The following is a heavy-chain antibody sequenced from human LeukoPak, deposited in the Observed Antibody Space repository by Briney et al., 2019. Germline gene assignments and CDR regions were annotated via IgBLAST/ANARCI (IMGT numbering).Heavy chain of an antibody. J-gene: IGHJ5*02. V-gene: IGHV4-34*01. CDR3: ASVVAATHNWFDP. CDR2: INHSGST. Sequence: SETLSLTCTVYGGSFSGYYWSWIRQPPGKGLEWIGEINHSGSTNYNPSLKSRVTISVDTSKNQFSLKLSSVTAADTAVYYCASVVAATHNWFDPWGQGTLVTVSS. D-gene: IGHD2-15*01. CDR1: GGSFSGYY.